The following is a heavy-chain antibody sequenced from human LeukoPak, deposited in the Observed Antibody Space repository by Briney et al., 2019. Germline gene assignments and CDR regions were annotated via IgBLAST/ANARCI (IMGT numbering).Heavy chain of an antibody. Sequence: PSETLSLTCTVSGGSISSGGYYWSWIRQHPGKGLEWIGYIYYSGSTYYNPSLKSRVTISVDTSKNQFSLKLSSVTAADTAVYYCARRWFGAFDTWGQGTMVTVSS. J-gene: IGHJ3*02. D-gene: IGHD2-15*01. CDR2: IYYSGST. CDR1: GGSISSGGYY. V-gene: IGHV4-31*03. CDR3: ARRWFGAFDT.